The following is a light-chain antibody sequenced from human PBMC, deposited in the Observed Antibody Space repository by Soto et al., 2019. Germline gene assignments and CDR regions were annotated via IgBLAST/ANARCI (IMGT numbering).Light chain of an antibody. V-gene: IGKV1-12*01. CDR1: QNIWRL. Sequence: DIQMTQSPSSVSASVGDRVTITCRASQNIWRLLAWYQQKPGKAPELLIYDASSLQSGVPPRFSGSGAGTDFTLTSSSLQPEDFATYYCEQAGSFPITVGQGTRLEIK. CDR3: EQAGSFPIT. CDR2: DAS. J-gene: IGKJ5*01.